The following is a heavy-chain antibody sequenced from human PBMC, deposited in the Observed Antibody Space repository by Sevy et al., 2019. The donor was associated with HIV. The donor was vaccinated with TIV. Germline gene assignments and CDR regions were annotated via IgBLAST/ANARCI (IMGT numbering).Heavy chain of an antibody. Sequence: ASVKVSCKISGYRLSELSMHWVRQAPGKGLEWMGRFDPEGGEIIYAQKFQGRVTVTEDTSTDTAYMELSMLRSEDTAVYDCATGREYYDENSGYFDYWGPGTLVTVSS. CDR2: FDPEGGEI. J-gene: IGHJ4*02. D-gene: IGHD3-22*01. V-gene: IGHV1-24*01. CDR3: ATGREYYDENSGYFDY. CDR1: GYRLSELS.